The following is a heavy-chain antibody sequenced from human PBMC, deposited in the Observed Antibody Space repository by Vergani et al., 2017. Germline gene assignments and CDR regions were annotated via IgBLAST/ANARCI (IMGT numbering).Heavy chain of an antibody. D-gene: IGHD3-9*01. CDR1: GYTFTSYD. CDR3: ARGDFGILTGYRY. V-gene: IGHV1-8*01. J-gene: IGHJ4*02. CDR2: MNPNSGNT. Sequence: QVQLVQSGAEVKKPGASVKVSCKASGYTFTSYDINWVRQATGQGLEWMGWMNPNSGNTGYAQKFQGRVTVPRNTSISTAYMERSRLRSEDTAIYYYARGDFGILTGYRYWGQGALVTVS.